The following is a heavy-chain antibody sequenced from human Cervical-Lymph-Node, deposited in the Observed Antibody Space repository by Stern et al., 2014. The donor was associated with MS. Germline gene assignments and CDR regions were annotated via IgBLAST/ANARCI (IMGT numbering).Heavy chain of an antibody. J-gene: IGHJ4*02. Sequence: EVQLVESGAEVKKPGESLKISCTGSGFSFPAYWIGWVRQKPGKGLEYLGIIYPGDSDTRYSPSFQGHVTISADKSISTAYLQWSSLEASDTVMYFCAKSASGNYVDHWGQGTLVTVSS. CDR3: AKSASGNYVDH. V-gene: IGHV5-51*03. CDR1: GFSFPAYW. CDR2: IYPGDSDT. D-gene: IGHD1-26*01.